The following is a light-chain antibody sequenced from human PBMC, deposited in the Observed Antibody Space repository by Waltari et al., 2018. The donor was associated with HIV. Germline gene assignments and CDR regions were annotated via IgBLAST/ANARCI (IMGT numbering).Light chain of an antibody. CDR1: QTISNY. V-gene: IGKV1-39*01. CDR3: QQSYNSPRT. J-gene: IGKJ1*01. CDR2: TAS. Sequence: DIQVTQFPSSLSASVGDSVPITCRASQTISNYLNWYQQKPGKAPEVLIYTASGLQSGVPSRFSGRGSGTDFTLTISNLQPEDSATYYCQQSYNSPRTFGHGTKVEIK.